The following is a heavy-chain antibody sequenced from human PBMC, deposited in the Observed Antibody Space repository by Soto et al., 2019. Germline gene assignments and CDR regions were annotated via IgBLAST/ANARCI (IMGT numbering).Heavy chain of an antibody. J-gene: IGHJ4*02. CDR3: AKQCLEVDGTDYFDY. D-gene: IGHD6-19*01. CDR1: GFIFRSYG. V-gene: IGHV3-30*18. CDR2: ISHDGSKA. Sequence: QVQLVESGGGVVQPGKSLRLSCAASGFIFRSYGVHWVRQAPGKGLEWVAVISHDGSKAYYADAVNGRFTISRDNAKNTVHLQRNSRRAEDTAVYYCAKQCLEVDGTDYFDYWGQGAKVTVAS.